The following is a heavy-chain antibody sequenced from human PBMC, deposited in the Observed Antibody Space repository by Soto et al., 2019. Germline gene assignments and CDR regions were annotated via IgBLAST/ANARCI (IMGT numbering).Heavy chain of an antibody. CDR2: IYYSGST. Sequence: QVQLQESGPGLVKPSQTLSLTCTVSGGSISSGDYYWSWIRQPPGKGLEWIGYIYYSGSTYYNPSLKSRVTISGDTSKNQFSLKLSSVTAADTAVYYCARVADCSGGRCYFSVDYWGQGTLVTVSS. V-gene: IGHV4-30-4*01. D-gene: IGHD2-15*01. CDR3: ARVADCSGGRCYFSVDY. J-gene: IGHJ4*02. CDR1: GGSISSGDYY.